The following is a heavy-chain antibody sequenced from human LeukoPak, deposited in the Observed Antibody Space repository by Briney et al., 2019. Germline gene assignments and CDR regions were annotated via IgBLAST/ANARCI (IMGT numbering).Heavy chain of an antibody. CDR3: ARAVSLGYCSGGSCYSEVWFDP. D-gene: IGHD2-15*01. CDR2: VYHSGST. Sequence: PSETLSLTCAVSGGSISSGGYSWSWIRQPPGKGLEWIGYVYHSGSTYYNPSLKSRVTISVDRSKNQFSLKLSSVTAADTAVYYCARAVSLGYCSGGSCYSEVWFDPWRQGTLVTVSS. CDR1: GGSISSGGYS. J-gene: IGHJ5*02. V-gene: IGHV4-30-2*01.